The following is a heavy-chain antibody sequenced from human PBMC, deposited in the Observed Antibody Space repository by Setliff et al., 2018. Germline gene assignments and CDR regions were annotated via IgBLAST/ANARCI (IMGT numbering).Heavy chain of an antibody. Sequence: PGGSLRLSCAASGFTFRNYTIHWVRQGPEKGLEWVSFITGDGGATYYIDSVKGRFTISRDNSENTLYLQMNSLRAEDTATYYCARQKEYSGRSCFQHWGQGIPVTVSS. CDR1: GFTFRNYT. CDR2: ITGDGGAT. CDR3: ARQKEYSGRSCFQH. V-gene: IGHV3-23*01. D-gene: IGHD1-26*01. J-gene: IGHJ1*01.